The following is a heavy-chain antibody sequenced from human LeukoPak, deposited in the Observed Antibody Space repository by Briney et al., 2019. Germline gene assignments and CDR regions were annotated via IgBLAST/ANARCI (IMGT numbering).Heavy chain of an antibody. CDR3: ARVLRFSIYGIDV. D-gene: IGHD3-3*01. V-gene: IGHV3-33*01. CDR2: IWYDGSNK. CDR1: GFTFSSYG. Sequence: GGSLRLSCAASGFTFSSYGKHWVRQAPGKGLEWVAVIWYDGSNKYYADSVKGRFTISRDNSKNTLYLQMNSLRAEDTAVYYCARVLRFSIYGIDVWGQGTTVTVSS. J-gene: IGHJ6*02.